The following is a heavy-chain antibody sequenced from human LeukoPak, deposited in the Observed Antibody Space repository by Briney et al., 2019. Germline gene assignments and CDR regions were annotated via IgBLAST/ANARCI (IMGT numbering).Heavy chain of an antibody. V-gene: IGHV3-23*01. CDR1: GFTLSSYA. J-gene: IGHJ4*02. D-gene: IGHD3-10*01. CDR2: ISGSGGST. CDR3: AKAPHYYGSVD. Sequence: GGTLRLSCAASGFTLSSYAMSWVRQAPGKGLEWVSAISGSGGSTYYADSVKGRFTISRDNSKNTLYLQMNSLRAEDTAVYYCAKAPHYYGSVDWGQGTLVTVSS.